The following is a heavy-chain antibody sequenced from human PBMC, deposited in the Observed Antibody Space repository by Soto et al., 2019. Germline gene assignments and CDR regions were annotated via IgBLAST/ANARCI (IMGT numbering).Heavy chain of an antibody. CDR2: IYYSGST. Sequence: SETLSLTCTVYGGSISSSSYYWGWIRQPPGKGLEWIGSIYYSGSTYYNPSLKSRVTISVDTSKNQFSLKLSSVTAADTAVYYCASATMVRGVIPNYYYGMDVWGQGTTVTVSS. D-gene: IGHD3-10*01. J-gene: IGHJ6*02. V-gene: IGHV4-39*01. CDR1: GGSISSSSYY. CDR3: ASATMVRGVIPNYYYGMDV.